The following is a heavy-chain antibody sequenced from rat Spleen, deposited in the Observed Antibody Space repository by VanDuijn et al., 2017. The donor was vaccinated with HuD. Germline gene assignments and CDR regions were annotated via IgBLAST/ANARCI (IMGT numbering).Heavy chain of an antibody. J-gene: IGHJ2*01. CDR3: ARHGYNSYFDY. V-gene: IGHV3-3*01. CDR2: IDSAGST. CDR1: VYSITSSYR. D-gene: IGHD1-9*01. Sequence: EVQLQESGPGLVKPSQSLSLTCSVTVYSITSSYRWSWVRKFPGNKLEWMGYIDSAGSTNYNPSLKSRISITRDTSKNQFFLQVNSVTTEDTATYYCARHGYNSYFDYWGQGVMVTVSS.